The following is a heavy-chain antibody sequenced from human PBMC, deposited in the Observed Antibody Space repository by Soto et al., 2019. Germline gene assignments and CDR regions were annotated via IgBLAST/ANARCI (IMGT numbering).Heavy chain of an antibody. Sequence: QVQLVQSGAEVKKPGASVKVSCKASGYTFTSYGISWVRQAPGQGLEWMGWISAYNGNTNYAQKLQGRVTMTTDTSTSTAYIVLRRLRSYDTAVYYCATEINFIDYDFWSGPIYFNSGMDVWGQWTMVTVSS. D-gene: IGHD3-3*01. V-gene: IGHV1-18*04. CDR1: GYTFTSYG. J-gene: IGHJ6*02. CDR2: ISAYNGNT. CDR3: ATEINFIDYDFWSGPIYFNSGMDV.